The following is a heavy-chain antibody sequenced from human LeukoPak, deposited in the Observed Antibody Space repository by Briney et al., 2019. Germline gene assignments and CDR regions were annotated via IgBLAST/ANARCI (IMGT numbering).Heavy chain of an antibody. CDR1: GFTFSSYA. CDR2: ISGSGGST. CDR3: ATGQQMATIYY. V-gene: IGHV3-23*01. D-gene: IGHD5-24*01. J-gene: IGHJ4*02. Sequence: GGSLRLSCAASGFTFSSYAMSWVRQAPGKGLEWVSAISGSGGSTYYADSVKGRFTISRDNSKNTLYLQMNSLRAEDTAVYYCATGQQMATIYYWGQGTLVTVSS.